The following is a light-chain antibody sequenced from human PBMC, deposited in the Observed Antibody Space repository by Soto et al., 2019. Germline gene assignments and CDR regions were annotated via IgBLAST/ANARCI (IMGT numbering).Light chain of an antibody. CDR1: NNL. CDR2: EGT. Sequence: QAALTHPASVSRSPGQSITISCTGTNNLVSCYQQHPGKAPKVVVYEGTKRPSGVSNRFSGSNSGGTASLTISGLQAEDEASYFCCAYVGARSYVFGPGTMVTVL. V-gene: IGLV2-23*01. CDR3: CAYVGARSYV. J-gene: IGLJ1*01.